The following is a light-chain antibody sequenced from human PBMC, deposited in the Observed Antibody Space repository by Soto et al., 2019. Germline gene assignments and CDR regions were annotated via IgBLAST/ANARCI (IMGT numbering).Light chain of an antibody. Sequence: EIVMTQSPATLSVSPGERATLSCRASQSINDNLAWYQQKPGQAPRLLMFRTSTRATGFPARFSASGSGTEFNLTISSLQSEDFAIYHCQQYNNWPRTFGQGTKLEIK. J-gene: IGKJ2*01. CDR3: QQYNNWPRT. CDR2: RTS. CDR1: QSINDN. V-gene: IGKV3-15*01.